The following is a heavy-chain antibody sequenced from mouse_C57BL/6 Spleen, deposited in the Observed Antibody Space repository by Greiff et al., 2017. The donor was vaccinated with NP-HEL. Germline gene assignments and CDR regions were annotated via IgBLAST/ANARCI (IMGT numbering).Heavy chain of an antibody. Sequence: QVQLKESGAELVQPGASVKMSCKASGYTFTTYPIEWMNQTPGKSLEWIGNFHPYNDDTKYNEKFKGKATLTVEKSSSTVYLELSRLTSDASAVYFCERGGYDYHFAYWGQGTLVTVSA. V-gene: IGHV1-47*01. D-gene: IGHD2-4*01. CDR2: FHPYNDDT. CDR1: GYTFTTYP. J-gene: IGHJ3*01. CDR3: ERGGYDYHFAY.